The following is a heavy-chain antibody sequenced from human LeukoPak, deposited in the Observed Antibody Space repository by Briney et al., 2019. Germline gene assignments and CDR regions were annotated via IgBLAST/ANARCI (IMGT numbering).Heavy chain of an antibody. CDR1: GYTFTSYG. D-gene: IGHD6-19*01. CDR2: ISAYNGNT. V-gene: IGHV1-18*01. Sequence: GASVKVSCKASGYTFTSYGISWVRQAPGQGLEWMGWISAYNGNTNYAQKLQGRVTMTTDTSTSTAYMELRSLRSDDTAVYYCARPYSSGLRGFQGNAFDIWGQGTMVTVSS. J-gene: IGHJ3*02. CDR3: ARPYSSGLRGFQGNAFDI.